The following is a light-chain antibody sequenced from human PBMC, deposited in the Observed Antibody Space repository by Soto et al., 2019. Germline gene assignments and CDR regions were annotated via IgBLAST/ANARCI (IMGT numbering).Light chain of an antibody. CDR2: KAS. CDR1: QSISSW. V-gene: IGKV1-5*03. CDR3: KVSAKLPGT. J-gene: IGKJ1*01. Sequence: DVQLTQSPSTLSSYEGDRVTITCRASQSISSWVAWYQQKPGKGPKLLIYKASHLESGVPSRFSGSGSGTEFNLTIISLQAGDVVRHYSKVSAKLPGTFSDGTKVDIK.